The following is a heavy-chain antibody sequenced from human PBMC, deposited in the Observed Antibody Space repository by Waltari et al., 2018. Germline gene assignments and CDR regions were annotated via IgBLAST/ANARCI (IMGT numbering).Heavy chain of an antibody. CDR1: GFTFSSYS. D-gene: IGHD1-26*01. Sequence: EIPVVASGGGLVQPGGALSLTCASSGFTFSSYSMTWVRQAPGKGLEWVSYISATSSSIYYADSVKGRFTISRDNAQNSLYLQMNSLRAEDTALYYCARLGVSHFDYWGQGTLVTVSS. CDR2: ISATSSSI. V-gene: IGHV3-48*04. CDR3: ARLGVSHFDY. J-gene: IGHJ4*02.